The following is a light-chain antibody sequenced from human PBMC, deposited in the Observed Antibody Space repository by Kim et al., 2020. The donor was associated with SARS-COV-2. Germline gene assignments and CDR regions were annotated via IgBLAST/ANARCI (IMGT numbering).Light chain of an antibody. Sequence: DIQMTQSPSSVSASVGDRVTITCRAGQSITTSLNWYQQKPGKAPKLLIYTTSSLQSGVPSRFSGSGSGTDFTLTISSLQPEDFATYYCQQSHSTPPTFGQGTKLEIK. J-gene: IGKJ2*01. CDR2: TTS. CDR3: QQSHSTPPT. CDR1: QSITTS. V-gene: IGKV1-39*01.